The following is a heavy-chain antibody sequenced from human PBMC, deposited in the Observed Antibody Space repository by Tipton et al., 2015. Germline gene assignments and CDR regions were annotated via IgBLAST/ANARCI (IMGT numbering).Heavy chain of an antibody. D-gene: IGHD3-3*01. CDR3: ARDILNDFCSGWPEEY. CDR1: AFTFIGCD. CDR2: IKQDGSEK. V-gene: IGHV3-7*03. J-gene: IGHJ4*02. Sequence: SLRLSCAASAFTFIGCDMTWVRQAPGKGLEWVANIKQDGSEKYYVDSVKGRFTISRDNAKNSLYLQMNSLRAEDTAVYYCARDILNDFCSGWPEEYWGQGTLVTVSS.